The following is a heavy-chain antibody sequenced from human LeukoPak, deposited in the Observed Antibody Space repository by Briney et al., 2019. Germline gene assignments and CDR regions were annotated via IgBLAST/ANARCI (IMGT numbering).Heavy chain of an antibody. Sequence: GGSLRLSCAPSGFTFSSYAMSWVRQAPGKGLEWVSYISSSGSTIYYADSVKGRFTISRDNAKNSLYLQMNSLRAEDTAVYYCASPVAAGDYWGQGTLVTVSS. CDR1: GFTFSSYA. CDR2: ISSSGSTI. D-gene: IGHD6-13*01. V-gene: IGHV3-48*04. J-gene: IGHJ4*02. CDR3: ASPVAAGDY.